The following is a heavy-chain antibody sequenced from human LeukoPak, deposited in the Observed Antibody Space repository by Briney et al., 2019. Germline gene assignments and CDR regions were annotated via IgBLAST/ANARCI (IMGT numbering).Heavy chain of an antibody. J-gene: IGHJ6*03. CDR3: ARDYPDSSSWVYYYYYYMDV. Sequence: SETLSLTCTVSGYSISSGYYWGWIRQPPGKGLEWIGSIYHSGSTYYNPSLKSRVTISVDTSKNQFSLKLSSVTAADTAVYYCARDYPDSSSWVYYYYYYMDVWGKGTTVTVS. CDR1: GYSISSGYY. V-gene: IGHV4-38-2*02. D-gene: IGHD6-13*01. CDR2: IYHSGST.